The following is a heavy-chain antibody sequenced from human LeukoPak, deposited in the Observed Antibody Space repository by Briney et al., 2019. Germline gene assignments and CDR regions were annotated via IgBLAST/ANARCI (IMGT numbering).Heavy chain of an antibody. CDR3: ARPYYFGSGSYSTPYY. D-gene: IGHD3-10*01. Sequence: GESLKISCKGSGYSFTSYWIGWVRQMPGKGLEWMGIIYPGDSDTRYSPSFQGQVSISADKSISTAYLQWSSLKASDTAMYYCARPYYFGSGSYSTPYYWGQGALVTVSS. J-gene: IGHJ4*02. V-gene: IGHV5-51*01. CDR2: IYPGDSDT. CDR1: GYSFTSYW.